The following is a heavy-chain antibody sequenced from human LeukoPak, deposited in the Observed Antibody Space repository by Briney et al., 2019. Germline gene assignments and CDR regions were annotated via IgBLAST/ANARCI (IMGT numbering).Heavy chain of an antibody. J-gene: IGHJ4*02. CDR2: FYHGGST. D-gene: IGHD2-15*01. CDR3: AIGYCSGGSCSSSPTFDY. Sequence: SETLSLTCTVSGYSISTGYYWDWIRQPPGKGLEWIGTFYHGGSTYYNPSLKSRVTISVDTSKNQFSLKLSSVTAADTAVYYCAIGYCSGGSCSSSPTFDYWGQGTLVTVSS. CDR1: GYSISTGYY. V-gene: IGHV4-38-2*02.